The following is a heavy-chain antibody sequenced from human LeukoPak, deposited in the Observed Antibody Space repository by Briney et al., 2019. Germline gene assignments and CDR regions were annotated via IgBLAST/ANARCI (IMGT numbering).Heavy chain of an antibody. CDR2: INYSGSA. D-gene: IGHD4-17*01. Sequence: SETLSLTCNVSGGAISNYYWSWIRQPPGKGLEWIGYINYSGSAFYSSSVKSRVTISVDTSKNQFSLKLNSVTAADTAVYYCARAYYGDFFDYWGQGTLVTVSS. J-gene: IGHJ4*02. CDR3: ARAYYGDFFDY. V-gene: IGHV4-59*08. CDR1: GGAISNYY.